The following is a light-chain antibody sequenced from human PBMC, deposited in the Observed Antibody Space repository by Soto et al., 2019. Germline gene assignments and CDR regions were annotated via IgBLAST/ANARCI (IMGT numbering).Light chain of an antibody. CDR2: AAS. CDR1: QDISDY. V-gene: IGKV1-27*01. CDR3: QNYNGLRWT. Sequence: DIQMTQSPSSLSASVGDRVTITCRASQDISDYLAWYQQKPGQVPKLLISAASTLQSGVPSRFSGSASGTDFTLTISGLQPDDLAAYYCQNYNGLRWTFGQGTKVEIK. J-gene: IGKJ1*01.